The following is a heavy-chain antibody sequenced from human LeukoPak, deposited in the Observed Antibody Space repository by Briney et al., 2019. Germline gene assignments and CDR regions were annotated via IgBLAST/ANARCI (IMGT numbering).Heavy chain of an antibody. V-gene: IGHV3-30-3*01. D-gene: IGHD3-9*01. J-gene: IGHJ4*02. CDR2: ISYDGSNK. CDR1: GFTFSSYA. Sequence: GGSLRLSCAASGFTFSSYAMHWVRQAPGKGLEWVAVISYDGSNKYYADSVKGRFTISRDNAKNSLYLQMNSLRAEDTAVYYXXXXGFXYDILTGYXXFDYWGQGTLVTVSS. CDR3: XXXGFXYDILTGYXXFDY.